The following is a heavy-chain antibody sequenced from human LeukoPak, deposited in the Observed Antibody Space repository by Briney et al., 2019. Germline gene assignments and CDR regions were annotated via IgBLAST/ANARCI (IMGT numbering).Heavy chain of an antibody. Sequence: GGSLRLSCAASGFTFSSYGMHWVRQAPGKGLEWVSAISGSGGSTYYADSVKGRFTISRDNSKNTLYLQMNSLRAEDTAVYYCAKDKGGLLWFGAEPRPPYYFDYWGQGTLVTVSS. CDR1: GFTFSSYG. D-gene: IGHD3-10*01. CDR3: AKDKGGLLWFGAEPRPPYYFDY. CDR2: ISGSGGST. V-gene: IGHV3-23*01. J-gene: IGHJ4*02.